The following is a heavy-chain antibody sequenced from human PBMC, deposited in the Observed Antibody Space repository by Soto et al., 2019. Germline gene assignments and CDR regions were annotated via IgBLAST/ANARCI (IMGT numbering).Heavy chain of an antibody. Sequence: QVQLVQSGAEVKKPGSSVKVSCKASGGTFSSYAISWVRQAPGQGLEWMGGIIPIFGTANYAQKFQGRVTITADESTSTAYMELSSLRSEDTGVYYCAREWGVELLRLWWFDPWGQGTLVTVSS. CDR1: GGTFSSYA. V-gene: IGHV1-69*01. CDR2: IIPIFGTA. J-gene: IGHJ5*02. D-gene: IGHD2-15*01. CDR3: AREWGVELLRLWWFDP.